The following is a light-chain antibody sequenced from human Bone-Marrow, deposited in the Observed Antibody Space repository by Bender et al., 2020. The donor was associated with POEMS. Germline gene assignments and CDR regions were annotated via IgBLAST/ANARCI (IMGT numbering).Light chain of an antibody. Sequence: NFMLTQPHSVSESPGKTVTISCTRSSGSIASNYVQWYQQRPGSSPTTVIYEDNQRPSGVPDRFSGSIDSSSNSASLTISGLKTEDEADYYCQSEDSSNRGVFGGGTKLTVL. CDR2: EDN. CDR3: QSEDSSNRGV. V-gene: IGLV6-57*01. J-gene: IGLJ3*02. CDR1: SGSIASNY.